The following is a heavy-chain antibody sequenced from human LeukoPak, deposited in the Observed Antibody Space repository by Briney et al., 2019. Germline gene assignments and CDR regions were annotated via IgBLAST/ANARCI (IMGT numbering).Heavy chain of an antibody. CDR3: ARDRDYALDY. V-gene: IGHV3-53*01. CDR1: GFVVSSNY. J-gene: IGHJ4*02. CDR2: IHNDGNT. Sequence: GSLRLSCAASGFVVSSNYMNWVRQAPGKGLEWVSFIHNDGNTFYADSVKGRFTISRDNAKNSLYLQMDSLRDEDTAVYYCARDRDYALDYWGQGTLVTVSS. D-gene: IGHD4-17*01.